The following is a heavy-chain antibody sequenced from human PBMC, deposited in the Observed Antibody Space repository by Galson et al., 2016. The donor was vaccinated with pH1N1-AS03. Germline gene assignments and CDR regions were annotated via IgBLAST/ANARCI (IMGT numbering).Heavy chain of an antibody. Sequence: TLSLTCTVSGGSVSSGHYYWSWIRQPPGTGLEWIGYIYHSGSTNYNPSLKSRVTISVDTSKNQFSLKLSSVTAADTAIYYCARLWFYGPYYFDYWGQGTLVTVSS. V-gene: IGHV4-61*01. CDR1: GGSVSSGHYY. CDR3: ARLWFYGPYYFDY. D-gene: IGHD2/OR15-2a*01. J-gene: IGHJ4*02. CDR2: IYHSGST.